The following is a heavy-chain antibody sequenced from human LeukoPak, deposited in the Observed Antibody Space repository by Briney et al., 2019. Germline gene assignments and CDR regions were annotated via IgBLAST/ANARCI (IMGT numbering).Heavy chain of an antibody. Sequence: PSETLSLTCTVSGGSISSGSYYWSWIRQPPGKGLEWIGYIYYSGSTNYNPSLKSRVTISVDTSKNQFSLKLSSVTAADTAVYYCARHRGPDAFDIWGQGTMVTVSS. J-gene: IGHJ3*02. CDR3: ARHRGPDAFDI. CDR2: IYYSGST. V-gene: IGHV4-61*01. CDR1: GGSISSGSYY.